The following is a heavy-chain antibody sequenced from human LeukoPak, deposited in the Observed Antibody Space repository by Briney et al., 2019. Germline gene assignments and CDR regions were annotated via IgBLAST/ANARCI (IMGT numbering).Heavy chain of an antibody. D-gene: IGHD3-22*01. Sequence: PSETLSLTCTVSGVSISSTKYYWAWIRQPPGKGLEWIGSIYYSGSTYYNPSLKSRVTISIDTSKNQCSLKLSSVTAADTAMYYCAKNEYYYATSAYAFDIWGQGTMVTVSS. V-gene: IGHV4-39*07. CDR3: AKNEYYYATSAYAFDI. CDR2: IYYSGST. J-gene: IGHJ3*02. CDR1: GVSISSTKYY.